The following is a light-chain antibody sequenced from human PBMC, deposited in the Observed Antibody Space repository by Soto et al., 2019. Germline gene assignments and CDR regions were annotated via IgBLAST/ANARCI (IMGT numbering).Light chain of an antibody. J-gene: IGLJ2*01. CDR3: ATWDGSLPGEV. V-gene: IGLV1-51*01. CDR1: SSNIGNNY. CDR2: DNN. Sequence: QSALTQSPSVSAAPGQKVTISCSGSSSNIGNNYVSWYQQLPGTAPKLLIYDNNKRPSGIPDRFSGSKSGTSGTLDTTGLQTGHEADYYCATWDGSLPGEVFGGGTKLTVL.